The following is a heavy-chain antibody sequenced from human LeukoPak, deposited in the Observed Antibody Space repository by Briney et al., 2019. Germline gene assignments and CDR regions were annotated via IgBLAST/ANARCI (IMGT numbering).Heavy chain of an antibody. CDR2: INSDGSSS. CDR1: GFTFSRYW. Sequence: GGSLRLSCAASGFTFSRYWMHWVRQAPGKGLVWVSRINSDGSSSTYADSVKGRFTISRDNSKNTLYLQMNSLRVEDTAVYYCARSEHSFDYWGQGTLVTVSS. V-gene: IGHV3-74*01. CDR3: ARSEHSFDY. J-gene: IGHJ4*02.